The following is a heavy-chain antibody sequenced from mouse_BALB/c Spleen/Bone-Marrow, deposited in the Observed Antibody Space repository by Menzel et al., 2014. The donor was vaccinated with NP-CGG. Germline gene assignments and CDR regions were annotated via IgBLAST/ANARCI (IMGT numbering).Heavy chain of an antibody. CDR3: ATYDGFFFYY. J-gene: IGHJ2*01. Sequence: EVMLEESGPSLVKPSQTLSLTCSVTGDSITSGYWNWIRKFPGNKLEYMGYISYSGSTYYSPSLKSRISITRDTSKNQFYLQLNSVTSEDTATYYCATYDGFFFYYWGQGSTLTLSS. CDR1: GDSITSGY. V-gene: IGHV3-8*02. D-gene: IGHD2-3*01. CDR2: ISYSGST.